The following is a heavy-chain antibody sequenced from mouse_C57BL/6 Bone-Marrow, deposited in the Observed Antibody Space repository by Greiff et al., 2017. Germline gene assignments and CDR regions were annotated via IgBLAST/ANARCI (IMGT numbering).Heavy chain of an antibody. CDR1: GYTFTSYW. CDR2: IYPGSGST. Sequence: QVQLQQSGAELVKPGASVKMSCTASGYTFTSYWITWVKQRPGQGLEWIGDIYPGSGSTNYTEKFKGKATLTVDTSSSTAYMQLSSLTSEDSAVYYCARRVFRDYAMAYWGQGTSVTVSS. V-gene: IGHV1-55*01. CDR3: ARRVFRDYAMAY. J-gene: IGHJ4*01.